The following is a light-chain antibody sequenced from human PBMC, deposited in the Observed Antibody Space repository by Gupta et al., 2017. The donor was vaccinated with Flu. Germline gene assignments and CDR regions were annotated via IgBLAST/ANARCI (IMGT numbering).Light chain of an antibody. V-gene: IGLV2-11*01. CDR3: CSYAGNSWV. J-gene: IGLJ3*02. CDR2: DVS. Sequence: QSALTQPRPVSGSPGQSVTISCTGTSSDVGGYNYVSWYQHHPGKVPKLTIFDVSNRPSGVPDRFSGSKSGNTASLTISGLQADDEADYYCCSYAGNSWVFGGGTKLTVL. CDR1: SSDVGGYNY.